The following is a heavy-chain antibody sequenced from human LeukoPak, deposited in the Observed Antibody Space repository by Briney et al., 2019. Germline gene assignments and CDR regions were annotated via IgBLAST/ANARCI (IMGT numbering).Heavy chain of an antibody. Sequence: GGSLRLSCAASGFTFSSYAMHWVRQAPGKGLEWVAVISYDGSNKYYADSVKGRFTISRDNSKNTLYLQMNSLRAEDTAVYYCARETMTTVTTSDYYYYYMDVWGKGTTVTVSS. CDR1: GFTFSSYA. CDR3: ARETMTTVTTSDYYYYYMDV. CDR2: ISYDGSNK. V-gene: IGHV3-30*04. J-gene: IGHJ6*03. D-gene: IGHD4-17*01.